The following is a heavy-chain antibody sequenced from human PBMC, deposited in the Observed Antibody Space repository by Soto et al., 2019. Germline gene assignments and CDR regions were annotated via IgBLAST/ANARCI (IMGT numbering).Heavy chain of an antibody. V-gene: IGHV3-23*01. Sequence: GGSLRLSCAASGFTFSSYCMSWVRQAPGKGLEWVSSISGSGVSTYYADSVKGRFTISRDNSKNTLYLQMNSLRAEDTAVYYCAKASAPGGTYFPLWFWGQGTLVTVSS. J-gene: IGHJ4*02. D-gene: IGHD1-26*01. CDR3: AKASAPGGTYFPLWF. CDR1: GFTFSSYC. CDR2: ISGSGVST.